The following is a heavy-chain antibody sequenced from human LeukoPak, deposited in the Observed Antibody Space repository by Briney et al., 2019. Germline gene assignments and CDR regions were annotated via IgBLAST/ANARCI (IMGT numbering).Heavy chain of an antibody. CDR2: IYYSGST. CDR3: AGDSSGYYSTVFDY. CDR1: GGSISSYY. V-gene: IGHV4-59*01. J-gene: IGHJ4*02. D-gene: IGHD3-22*01. Sequence: SETLSLTCTVSGGSISSYYWSWIRQPPGKGLEWIGYIYYSGSTNYNPSLKSRVTISVDTFKNQFSLKLSSVTAADTAVYYCAGDSSGYYSTVFDYWGQGTLVTVYS.